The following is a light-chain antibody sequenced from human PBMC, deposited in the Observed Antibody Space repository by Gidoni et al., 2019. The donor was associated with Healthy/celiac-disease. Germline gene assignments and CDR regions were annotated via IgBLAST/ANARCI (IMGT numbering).Light chain of an antibody. Sequence: QSALTHPPSAPGSPGQSVTISCTGPSSDVGGYNYVSWYQQHPGKAPKLMIYEVSKRPSGVPDRFSGSKSGNTASLTVSGLQAEDEADYYCSSYAGSNNVVFGGGTKLTVL. V-gene: IGLV2-8*01. CDR1: SSDVGGYNY. CDR3: SSYAGSNNVV. J-gene: IGLJ2*01. CDR2: EVS.